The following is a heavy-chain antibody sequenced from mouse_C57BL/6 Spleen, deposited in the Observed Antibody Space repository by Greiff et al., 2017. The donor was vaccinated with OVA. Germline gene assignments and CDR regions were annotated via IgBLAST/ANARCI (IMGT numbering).Heavy chain of an antibody. J-gene: IGHJ2*01. Sequence: VQLQQPGAELVRPGSSVKLSCKTSGYTFTSYWMDWVKQRPGQGLEWIGNIYPSDSETHYNQKFKDKATLTVDKSSSTAYMQLSSLTSEDSAVYYCAREVNWGFDYWGQGTTLTVSS. CDR2: IYPSDSET. D-gene: IGHD4-1*01. CDR3: AREVNWGFDY. V-gene: IGHV1-61*01. CDR1: GYTFTSYW.